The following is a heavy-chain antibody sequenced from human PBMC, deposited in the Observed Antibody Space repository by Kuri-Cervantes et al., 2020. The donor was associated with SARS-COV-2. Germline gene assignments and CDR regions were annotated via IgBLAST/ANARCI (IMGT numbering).Heavy chain of an antibody. J-gene: IGHJ6*02. CDR3: ARVYDYYYYAMDV. D-gene: IGHD2/OR15-2a*01. Sequence: GGSLRLSCAASGFTFSNYYMSWIRQAPGKGLEWVSYISSSGSTIYYAVFVKGRFTISRDNAKHSLYLQMNSLRAEDTALYYCARVYDYYYYAMDVWGQGTTVTVSS. CDR1: GFTFSNYY. V-gene: IGHV3-11*01. CDR2: ISSSGSTI.